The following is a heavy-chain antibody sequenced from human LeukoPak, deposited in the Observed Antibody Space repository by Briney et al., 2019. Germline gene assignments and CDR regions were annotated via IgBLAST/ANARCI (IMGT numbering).Heavy chain of an antibody. CDR3: ARVLAVAGSYDY. D-gene: IGHD6-19*01. CDR1: GFTFSSYE. J-gene: IGHJ4*02. CDR2: ISSSGSNI. V-gene: IGHV3-48*03. Sequence: QTGGSLRLSCAASGFTFSSYEMNWVRQAPGKGLDWVSYISSSGSNIYYADSVKGRFTISRDNAKNSLYLQMNSLRAEDTAVYYCARVLAVAGSYDYWGQGTLVTVSS.